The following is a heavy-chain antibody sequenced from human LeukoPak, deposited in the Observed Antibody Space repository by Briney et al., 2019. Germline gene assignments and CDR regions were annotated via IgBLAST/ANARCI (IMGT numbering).Heavy chain of an antibody. CDR3: ARALTSMVRGVGFDY. Sequence: PGGSLRLSCAGSEFTFSDYWMTWVRQAPGKGLEWVANINEDGSDKNYVDSVKGRFTISRENAKNSLYLQMNSLRAGDTAVYYCARALTSMVRGVGFDYWGQGTLVTVSS. CDR2: INEDGSDK. CDR1: EFTFSDYW. D-gene: IGHD3-10*01. J-gene: IGHJ4*02. V-gene: IGHV3-7*01.